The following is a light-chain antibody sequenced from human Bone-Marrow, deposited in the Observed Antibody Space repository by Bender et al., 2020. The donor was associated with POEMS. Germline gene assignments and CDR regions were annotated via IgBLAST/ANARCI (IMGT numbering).Light chain of an antibody. CDR2: EVS. V-gene: IGLV2-23*02. Sequence: SALTQPASVSASPGQSMTISCAGTSSDIGAYNFVSWYQQHPGKAPKLIIYEVSKRPSGVSQRFSGSQYGTTASLTISGLQTEDEADYYCCSNTGFNTWVFGGGTKVTVL. CDR3: CSNTGFNTWV. CDR1: SSDIGAYNF. J-gene: IGLJ3*02.